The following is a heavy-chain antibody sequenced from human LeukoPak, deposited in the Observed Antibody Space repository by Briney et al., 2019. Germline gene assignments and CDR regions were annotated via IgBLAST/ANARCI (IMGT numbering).Heavy chain of an antibody. CDR2: IKPDEGEK. Sequence: PGGSLRLSCTASGLTFGTDWMSWARQAPGKRLEWVAAIKPDEGEKYYVASVEGRFTVSRDNAKNTLFLQMNNLRVEDTALYFCVRHSITRALDLWGQGTLVVVSS. D-gene: IGHD7-27*01. V-gene: IGHV3-7*03. CDR3: VRHSITRALDL. CDR1: GLTFGTDW. J-gene: IGHJ5*02.